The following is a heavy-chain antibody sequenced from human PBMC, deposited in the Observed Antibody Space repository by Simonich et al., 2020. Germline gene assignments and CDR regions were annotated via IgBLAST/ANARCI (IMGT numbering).Heavy chain of an antibody. CDR3: ARGKGWKNAFDI. D-gene: IGHD1-1*01. V-gene: IGHV4-34*01. CDR1: GGSFSGYY. J-gene: IGHJ3*02. CDR2: INHSGRT. Sequence: QVQLQQWGAGLLKPSETLSLTCAVYGGSFSGYYWSWIRQPPGKGLEWIGEINHSGRTNYNPSLDSLVTISLDTSKNQFSLKLSSVTAADTAVYYCARGKGWKNAFDIWGQGTMVTVSS.